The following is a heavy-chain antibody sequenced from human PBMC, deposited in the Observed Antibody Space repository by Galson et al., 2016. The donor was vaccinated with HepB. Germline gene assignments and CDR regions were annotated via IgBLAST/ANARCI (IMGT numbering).Heavy chain of an antibody. CDR2: IDPSDSYT. V-gene: IGHV5-10-1*01. J-gene: IGHJ4*02. CDR3: ARRGYDILTGLGQPHDY. D-gene: IGHD3-9*01. Sequence: QSGAEVKKPGESLRISCKGSGYSFTSYWISWVRQMPGKGLEWMGRIDPSDSYTNYSPSFHGHVTISADKSISTAYLQWSSLKASDTAMYYCARRGYDILTGLGQPHDYWGQGTLVTVSS. CDR1: GYSFTSYW.